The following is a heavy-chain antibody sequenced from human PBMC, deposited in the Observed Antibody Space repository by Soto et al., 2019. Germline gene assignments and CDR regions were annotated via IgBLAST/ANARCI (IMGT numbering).Heavy chain of an antibody. J-gene: IGHJ3*02. D-gene: IGHD1-26*01. V-gene: IGHV2-5*01. CDR1: GFSLSTSGVG. Sequence: QITLKGSGPTLVKPTQTLTLTCSFSGFSLSTSGVGVGWIRLPPGKALEWLALIYWNDDKRYSPSLKSRPTITKDPAKNRVALTMTNMDPEDTATYYCAHADSGSPPRPDAFAIWGQGTMGTGSS. CDR2: IYWNDDK. CDR3: AHADSGSPPRPDAFAI.